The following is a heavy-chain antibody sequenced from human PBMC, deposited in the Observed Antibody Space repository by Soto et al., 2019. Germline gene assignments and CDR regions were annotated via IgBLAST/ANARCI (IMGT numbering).Heavy chain of an antibody. CDR1: GFTFDDYA. Sequence: EVQLVESGGGLVQPGRSLRLSCAASGFTFDDYAMHWVRQAPGKGLEWVSGISWNSGSIGYADSVKGRFTISRDNAKNSLYLLMNSLRAEDTALYYCAKDLAVTTAYYYYGMDVWGQGTTVTVSS. CDR3: AKDLAVTTAYYYYGMDV. J-gene: IGHJ6*02. CDR2: ISWNSGSI. V-gene: IGHV3-9*01. D-gene: IGHD4-17*01.